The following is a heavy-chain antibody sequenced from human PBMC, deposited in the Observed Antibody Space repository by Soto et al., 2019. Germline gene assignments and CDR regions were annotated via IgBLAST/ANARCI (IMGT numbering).Heavy chain of an antibody. Sequence: QVQLQESGPGLVKPSQTLSLTCTVSGGSISSGCYYWSWIRQHPGKGLEWIGYIYYSGSTYYHPSLKRRVTISVDTSKNPFSLKLSSVTAADTAVYYCAGGRGAAAVGYWGQGTLVTVSS. CDR3: AGGRGAAAVGY. D-gene: IGHD6-13*01. CDR1: GGSISSGCYY. CDR2: IYYSGST. V-gene: IGHV4-31*03. J-gene: IGHJ4*02.